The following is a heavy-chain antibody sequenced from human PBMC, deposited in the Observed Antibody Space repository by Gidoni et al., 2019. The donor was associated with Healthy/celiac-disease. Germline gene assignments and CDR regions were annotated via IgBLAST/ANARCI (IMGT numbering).Heavy chain of an antibody. CDR1: GFTFDDYT. CDR2: ISWDGGST. V-gene: IGHV3-43*01. Sequence: EVQLVESGGVVVQPGGSLRLSCAASGFTFDDYTMHWVRQAPGKGLEWVSLISWDGGSTYYADSVKGRFTISRDNSKNSLYLQMNSLRTEDTALYYCAKDMVYCSGGSCLGRDYYYYYGMDVWGQGTTVTVSS. CDR3: AKDMVYCSGGSCLGRDYYYYYGMDV. D-gene: IGHD2-15*01. J-gene: IGHJ6*02.